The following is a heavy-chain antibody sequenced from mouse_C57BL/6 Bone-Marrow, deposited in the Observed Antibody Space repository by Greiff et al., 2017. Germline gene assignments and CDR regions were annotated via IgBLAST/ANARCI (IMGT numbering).Heavy chain of an antibody. V-gene: IGHV1-81*01. CDR2: IYPRSGNT. J-gene: IGHJ4*01. CDR1: GYTFTSYG. Sequence: LVESGAELARPGASVKLSCKASGYTFTSYGISWVKQRTGQGLEWIGEIYPRSGNTYYNEKFKGKATLTADKSSSTAYMQLSSLTSEDSAVYFCARRGSSYPYYYAMDYWGQGTSVTVSS. CDR3: ARRGSSYPYYYAMDY. D-gene: IGHD1-1*01.